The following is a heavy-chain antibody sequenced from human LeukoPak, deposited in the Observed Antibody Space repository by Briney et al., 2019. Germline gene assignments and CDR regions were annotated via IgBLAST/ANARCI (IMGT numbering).Heavy chain of an antibody. D-gene: IGHD1-1*01. V-gene: IGHV1-8*01. CDR1: GYTFRIHD. J-gene: IGHJ5*02. Sequence: ASVKVSCKASGYTFRIHDINWVRQAPGQGLEWMGWVSPKTGRTGYAQKLQGRVYMTTNASLSTAYMELSSLRSDDTAVYFCARESERNDGWFDPWGQGTLVTVSS. CDR2: VSPKTGRT. CDR3: ARESERNDGWFDP.